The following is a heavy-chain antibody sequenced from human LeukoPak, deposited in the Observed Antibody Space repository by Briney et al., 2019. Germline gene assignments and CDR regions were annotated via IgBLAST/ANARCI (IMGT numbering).Heavy chain of an antibody. CDR3: ATIKRGSTYGYFDF. CDR2: MFDTVST. V-gene: IGHV4-59*11. CDR1: GASTASHY. J-gene: IGHJ4*02. Sequence: SETLSLTCTVSGASTASHYWTWLRRPPGKKLEWIAYMFDTVSTKSNPSLKSRLTLSVDTSKKQLSLRLSSVTAADTAVYYCATIKRGSTYGYFDFWGQGIKVTVSS. D-gene: IGHD5-18*01.